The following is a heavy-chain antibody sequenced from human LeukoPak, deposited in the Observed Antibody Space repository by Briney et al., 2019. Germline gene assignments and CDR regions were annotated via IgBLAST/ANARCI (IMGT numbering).Heavy chain of an antibody. CDR1: GGSINNFF. V-gene: IGHV4-59*12. Sequence: SETLSLTCTVSGGSINNFFWSWIRQPPGKGLEWIGYIYFTKGRFYYSPSLTGRASMSIHSSTNQFSLNLTSVTAADTAVHFCARELVVGIHSYNIDIWGKGTTVTVSS. CDR2: IYFTKGRF. J-gene: IGHJ6*03. CDR3: ARELVVGIHSYNIDI. D-gene: IGHD3-9*01.